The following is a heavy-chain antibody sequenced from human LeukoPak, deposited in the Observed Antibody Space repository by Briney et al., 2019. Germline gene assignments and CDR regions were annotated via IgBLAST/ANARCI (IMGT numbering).Heavy chain of an antibody. J-gene: IGHJ4*01. D-gene: IGHD5-12*01. Sequence: PGGFLRLSCAASGFAFSYYAMSWVRQAPGKGLEWVSGISGSGNTHYTDSVKGRFTISRDNSKSTLDLQMNSLRVEDTALYYCAKDIYSAYDLARAFDFWGQGTLVTVST. CDR2: ISGSGNT. CDR3: AKDIYSAYDLARAFDF. CDR1: GFAFSYYA. V-gene: IGHV3-23*01.